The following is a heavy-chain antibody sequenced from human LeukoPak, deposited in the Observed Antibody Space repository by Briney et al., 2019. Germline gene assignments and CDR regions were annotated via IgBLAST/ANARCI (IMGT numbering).Heavy chain of an antibody. D-gene: IGHD3-9*01. Sequence: PGGSVRLSCAASGFTISSYYMAWVREAPGKGLEWVSVIYHSGNTDYADSVKGRFTISRDNSKNTVYLQMSSLRVEDTAVYYCARVRVTGYSNFAYWGQGTLVTVSS. CDR1: GFTISSYY. CDR2: IYHSGNT. V-gene: IGHV3-53*01. CDR3: ARVRVTGYSNFAY. J-gene: IGHJ4*02.